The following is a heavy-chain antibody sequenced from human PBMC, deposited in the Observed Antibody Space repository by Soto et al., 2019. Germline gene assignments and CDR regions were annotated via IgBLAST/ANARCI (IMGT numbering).Heavy chain of an antibody. CDR2: ISWNSSK. Sequence: PGGSLRLSCAASGFTFDDYAMHWVRQAPGKGLEWVSGISWNSSKYYSYSVKGRFTISRDNSKNTLYLQMNSLRAEDTAVFYCAKGYCSGGSCHPTKYYFDYWGQGTLVTVSS. CDR1: GFTFDDYA. D-gene: IGHD2-15*01. J-gene: IGHJ4*02. CDR3: AKGYCSGGSCHPTKYYFDY. V-gene: IGHV3-9*01.